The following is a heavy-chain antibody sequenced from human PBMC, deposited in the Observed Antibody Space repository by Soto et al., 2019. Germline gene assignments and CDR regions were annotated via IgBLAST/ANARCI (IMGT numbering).Heavy chain of an antibody. CDR2: FSGGGGT. D-gene: IGHD2-15*01. CDR1: GFTFSNYA. V-gene: IGHV3-23*01. J-gene: IGHJ4*02. Sequence: GGSLRLSCTASGFTFSNYAMSWVRQAPGKGLEWVSTFSGGGGTYYADSVKGRFTISRDNSKNTLSLQMNSLRAEDTAVYYCTKANRYCSGANCFTFDYWGLGTLVTVSS. CDR3: TKANRYCSGANCFTFDY.